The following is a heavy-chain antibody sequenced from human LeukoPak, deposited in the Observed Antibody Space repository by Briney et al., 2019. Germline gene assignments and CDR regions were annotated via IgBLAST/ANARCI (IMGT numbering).Heavy chain of an antibody. CDR1: AFTLSTYG. J-gene: IGHJ4*02. Sequence: GGSLRLSCAASAFTLSTYGMNWVRQAPGKGLEWVANIKQDGSEKYYVDSVKGRFTISRDNAKNSLYLQMNSLRAEDTAVYYCARDMKRGYCSSTSCSLYWGQGTLVTVSS. CDR3: ARDMKRGYCSSTSCSLY. CDR2: IKQDGSEK. V-gene: IGHV3-7*01. D-gene: IGHD2-2*01.